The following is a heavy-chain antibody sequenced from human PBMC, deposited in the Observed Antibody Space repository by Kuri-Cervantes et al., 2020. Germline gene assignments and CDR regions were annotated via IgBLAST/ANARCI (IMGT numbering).Heavy chain of an antibody. CDR3: ARGGPYGGNRFWDY. CDR2: MKTDGSEK. Sequence: GGSLRLSCAASGFTFRSYWMSWVRQAPGKGLEWVANMKTDGSEKNYVDSVKGRFTISRDNAKNSLYLQMNSLRAEDTAVYYCARGGPYGGNRFWDYWGQGTLVTVSS. V-gene: IGHV3-7*01. CDR1: GFTFRSYW. D-gene: IGHD4-23*01. J-gene: IGHJ4*02.